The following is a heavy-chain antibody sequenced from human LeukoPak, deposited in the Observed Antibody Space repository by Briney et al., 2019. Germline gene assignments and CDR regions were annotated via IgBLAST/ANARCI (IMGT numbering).Heavy chain of an antibody. V-gene: IGHV3-74*01. Sequence: GGSLRLSCAASGFTFSSYWMHWVRQAPGKGLVWVSRIKSDGSITNYADSVKGRFTISRDNAKNTLYVQMNSLRAEDTAVYYCARVGARLGAFDIWGQGTMVTVSS. D-gene: IGHD6-25*01. J-gene: IGHJ3*02. CDR1: GFTFSSYW. CDR2: IKSDGSIT. CDR3: ARVGARLGAFDI.